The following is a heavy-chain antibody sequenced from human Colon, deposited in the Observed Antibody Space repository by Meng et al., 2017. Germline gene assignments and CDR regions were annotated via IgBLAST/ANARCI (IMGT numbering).Heavy chain of an antibody. CDR2: INAGNGDT. D-gene: IGHD3-10*01. J-gene: IGHJ4*02. CDR3: AREFGGLRSFEY. V-gene: IGHV1-3*01. CDR1: GYTFTTYA. Sequence: QVQLVQSGAEVKKPGASVKVSCKASGYTFTTYALHWVRQAPGQTLEWMGWINAGNGDTEYSQNFQGRVTLTRDTSASTAYMELTSLRSEDTAVHYCAREFGGLRSFEYWGRGTLVTVSS.